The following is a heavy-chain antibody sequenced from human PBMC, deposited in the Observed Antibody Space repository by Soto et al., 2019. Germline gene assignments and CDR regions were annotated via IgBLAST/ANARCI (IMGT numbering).Heavy chain of an antibody. D-gene: IGHD3-9*01. V-gene: IGHV3-33*01. CDR3: ARGRALTFYYYYGMDV. J-gene: IGHJ6*02. CDR2: IWYDGSNK. CDR1: GFTFSSYG. Sequence: QVQLVESGGGVVQPGRSLRLSCVASGFTFSSYGMHWVRQAPGKGLEWVAVIWYDGSNKYYADSVKGRFTISRDNSKNTLYLQMNSLRAEDTAVYYCARGRALTFYYYYGMDVWGQGTTVTVSS.